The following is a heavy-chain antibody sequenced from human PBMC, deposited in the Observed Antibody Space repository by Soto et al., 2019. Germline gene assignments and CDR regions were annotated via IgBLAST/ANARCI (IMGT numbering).Heavy chain of an antibody. D-gene: IGHD3-10*01. V-gene: IGHV4-59*01. CDR3: ARARGSYYNLDY. J-gene: IGHJ4*02. CDR1: GGYISTYY. CDR2: IYYSGST. Sequence: PSETLSLTCTVSGGYISTYYWSWIRQPPGKGLEWIGYIYYSGSTNYNPSLKSRVTISVDTSKNQFSLKLNSVTAADTALFYCARARGSYYNLDYWGQGTLVTVSS.